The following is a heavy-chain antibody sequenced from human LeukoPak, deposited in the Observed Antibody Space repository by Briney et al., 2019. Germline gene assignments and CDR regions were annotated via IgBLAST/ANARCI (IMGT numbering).Heavy chain of an antibody. D-gene: IGHD3-22*01. CDR1: GFTFSSYA. V-gene: IGHV3-48*01. Sequence: GRSLRLSCAASGFTFSSYAIHWVRQAPGKGLEWVSYISSSSSAIFYADSVKGRFTISRDNAKNSLYLQMNSLRAEDTAVYYCAKDHPHYYYDSSGYHVDWGQGTMVTVSS. CDR3: AKDHPHYYYDSSGYHVD. J-gene: IGHJ3*01. CDR2: ISSSSSAI.